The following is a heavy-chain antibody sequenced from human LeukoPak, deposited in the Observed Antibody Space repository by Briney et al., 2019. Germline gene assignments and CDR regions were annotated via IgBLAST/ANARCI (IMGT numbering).Heavy chain of an antibody. CDR1: GDTVSSNSAA. J-gene: IGHJ3*01. V-gene: IGHV6-1*01. Sequence: SQTLSLTCDISGDTVSSNSAAWNWIRQSPSRGLELLGRTYYRSKWYYDYAVSVKSRITISPDTSKNQFSLQLNSVTADDTAVYYCARGFALDFWGQGTMVTASS. CDR2: TYYRSKWYY. CDR3: ARGFALDF.